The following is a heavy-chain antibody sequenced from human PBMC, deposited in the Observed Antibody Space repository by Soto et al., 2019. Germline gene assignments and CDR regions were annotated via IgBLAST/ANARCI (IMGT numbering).Heavy chain of an antibody. CDR1: GYTFTTFG. V-gene: IGHV1-18*01. D-gene: IGHD2-21*02. J-gene: IGHJ4*02. CDR2: INTATGNT. Sequence: GASVKVSCKASGYTFTTFGISWVRQVPGQGLEWMGWINTATGNTKYAQNFQDRVIMTRDTSTNTAYTELTSLASDDSAVFYCARKECTGDCYLFHYWGQGTLVTVS. CDR3: ARKECTGDCYLFHY.